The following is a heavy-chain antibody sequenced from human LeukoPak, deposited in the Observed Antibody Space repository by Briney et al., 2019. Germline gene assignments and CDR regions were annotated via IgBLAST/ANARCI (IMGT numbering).Heavy chain of an antibody. CDR3: ARVGAGGVTTQNGAFDI. CDR2: INPNSGGT. D-gene: IGHD4-17*01. CDR1: GYTFTGYY. Sequence: ASVKVSCKASGYTFTGYYMHWVRQAPGQGLEWMGWINPNSGGTNYAQKLQGRVTMTTDTSTSTAYMELRSLRSDDTAVYYCARVGAGGVTTQNGAFDIWGQGTMVTVSS. V-gene: IGHV1-2*02. J-gene: IGHJ3*02.